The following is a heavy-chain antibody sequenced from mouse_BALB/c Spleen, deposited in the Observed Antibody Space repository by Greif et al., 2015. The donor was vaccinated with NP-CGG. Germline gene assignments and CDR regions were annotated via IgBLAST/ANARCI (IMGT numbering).Heavy chain of an antibody. CDR1: GYTFTSYV. CDR3: ARGGHYYGSAMDY. J-gene: IGHJ4*01. Sequence: VQLQQSGPELVKPGASVKMSCKAPGYTFTSYVMHWVKQKPGQGLEWIGYINPYNDGTKYNEKFKGKATLTSDKSSSTAYMELSSLTSEDSAVYYCARGGHYYGSAMDYWGQGTSVTVSS. V-gene: IGHV1-14*01. CDR2: INPYNDGT. D-gene: IGHD1-1*01.